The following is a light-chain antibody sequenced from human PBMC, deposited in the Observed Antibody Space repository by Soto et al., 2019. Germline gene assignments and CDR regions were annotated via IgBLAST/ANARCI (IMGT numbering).Light chain of an antibody. J-gene: IGLJ2*01. V-gene: IGLV2-18*02. CDR1: SSDVGSYNR. CDR2: EVS. Sequence: QSVLTQPPSVSGSPGQSVTISCTGTSSDVGSYNRVSWYQQPPGTAPKLMIYEVSYRPSGVPDRFSGSKSGNTASLTISGLQAEDEADYYCSSYTSSSAWVFGGGTKLTVL. CDR3: SSYTSSSAWV.